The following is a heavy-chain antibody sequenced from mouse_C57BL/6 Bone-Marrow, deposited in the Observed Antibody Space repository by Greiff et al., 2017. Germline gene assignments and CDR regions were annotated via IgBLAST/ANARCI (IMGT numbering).Heavy chain of an antibody. Sequence: VQLQQSGAELARPGASVKLSCKASGYTFTSYGISWVKQRTGQGLEWIGEIYPRSGNTYYNEKFKGKAPLTADKSSSTAYMELRSLTSEDSAVYFCASPSGSSGYAMDYWGQGTSVTVSS. CDR3: ASPSGSSGYAMDY. V-gene: IGHV1-81*01. J-gene: IGHJ4*01. D-gene: IGHD3-2*02. CDR2: IYPRSGNT. CDR1: GYTFTSYG.